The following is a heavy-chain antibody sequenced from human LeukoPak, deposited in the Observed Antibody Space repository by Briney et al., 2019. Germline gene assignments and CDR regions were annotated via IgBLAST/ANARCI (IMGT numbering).Heavy chain of an antibody. CDR2: ISAYNGNT. V-gene: IGHV1-18*01. CDR1: GYTFTSYG. J-gene: IGHJ4*02. Sequence: GASVKVSCKASGYTFTSYGISWVRQAPGQGLEWMGWISAYNGNTNYAQKLQGRVTMTTDTSTSTAYMELRSLRSDDTAVYYCARTRGAFYYYDSSGPLGYWGQGTLVTVSS. D-gene: IGHD3-22*01. CDR3: ARTRGAFYYYDSSGPLGY.